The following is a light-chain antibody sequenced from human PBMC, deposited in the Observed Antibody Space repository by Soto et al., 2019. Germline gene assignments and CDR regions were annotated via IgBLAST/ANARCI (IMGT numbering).Light chain of an antibody. CDR2: AAS. Sequence: DIQMTQSPSTLSGSVGDRVTITCRASQGISSYLAWYQQKPGKAPKLLIYAASTLQSGVPSRFSGSGSGTDFTLTISSLQSEDFATYYCQQLNSYPITFGQGTRLEIK. CDR1: QGISSY. J-gene: IGKJ5*01. CDR3: QQLNSYPIT. V-gene: IGKV1-9*01.